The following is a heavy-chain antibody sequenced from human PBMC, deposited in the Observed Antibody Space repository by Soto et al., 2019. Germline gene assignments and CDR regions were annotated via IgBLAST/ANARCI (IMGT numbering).Heavy chain of an antibody. D-gene: IGHD2-2*01. J-gene: IGHJ4*02. Sequence: QVQLVESGGGVVQPGRSLRLSCAASGFTFSSYGMHWVRQAPGKGLEWVAVISYDGSNKYYADSVKGRFTISRDNSKNXLYRQMNSLRAEDTAVYYCAKAPWDIVVVPAIGDYWGQGTLVTVSS. V-gene: IGHV3-30*18. CDR3: AKAPWDIVVVPAIGDY. CDR1: GFTFSSYG. CDR2: ISYDGSNK.